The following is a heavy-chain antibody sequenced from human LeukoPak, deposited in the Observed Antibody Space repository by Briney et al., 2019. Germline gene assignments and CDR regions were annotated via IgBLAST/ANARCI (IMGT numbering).Heavy chain of an antibody. V-gene: IGHV3-30*04. CDR1: GFTFSSYA. J-gene: IGHJ6*02. Sequence: GGSLRLSCAASGFTFSSYAMHWVRQAPGKGVEWVAVISYDGSNKYYADSVKGRFTISRDNSKNTLYLQMNSLRAEDTAVYYCASYVDTAMAYLYYYYGMDVWGQGTTVTVSS. CDR3: ASYVDTAMAYLYYYYGMDV. CDR2: ISYDGSNK. D-gene: IGHD5-18*01.